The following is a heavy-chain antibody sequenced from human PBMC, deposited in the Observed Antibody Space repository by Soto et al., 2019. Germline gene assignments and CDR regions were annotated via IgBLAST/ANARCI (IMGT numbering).Heavy chain of an antibody. CDR2: ISYDGSNK. D-gene: IGHD3-22*01. V-gene: IGHV3-30*18. Sequence: GGSLRLSCAASGFTFSSYGMHCVRQAPCKGLEWVAVISYDGSNKYYADSVKGRFTISRDNSKNTLYLQMNSLRAGDTAVYYCAKAIGSSGYYSSLGMDVWGQGTKVTVSS. CDR3: AKAIGSSGYYSSLGMDV. CDR1: GFTFSSYG. J-gene: IGHJ6*01.